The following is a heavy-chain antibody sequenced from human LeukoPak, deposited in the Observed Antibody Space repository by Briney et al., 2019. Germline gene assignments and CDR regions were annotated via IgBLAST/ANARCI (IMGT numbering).Heavy chain of an antibody. CDR1: GGSISSYY. CDR2: IYTSGST. V-gene: IGHV4-4*07. D-gene: IGHD2-2*01. Sequence: SETLSLTCTVSGGSISSYYWSWIRQPAGKGLEWIGRIYTSGSTNYNPSLKSRVTMSVDTSKNQFSLKLSSVTAADTAVYYCARSPDCSSTSCPIGDAFDIWGLGTMVTVSS. CDR3: ARSPDCSSTSCPIGDAFDI. J-gene: IGHJ3*02.